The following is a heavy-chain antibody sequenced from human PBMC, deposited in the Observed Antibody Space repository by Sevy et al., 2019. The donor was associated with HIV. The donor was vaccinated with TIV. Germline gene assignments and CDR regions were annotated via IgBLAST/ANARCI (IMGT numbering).Heavy chain of an antibody. Sequence: GGSLRLSCAASGFTFSSYAMHWVRQSPGKGLEWVAVISYDGSNKYYADSVKGRFTISRDNSKNTLYLQMNSLRAEDTAVYYCAKRYPDYDYVWGSYRQGPSDAFDIWGQGTMVTVSS. V-gene: IGHV3-30-3*01. CDR3: AKRYPDYDYVWGSYRQGPSDAFDI. CDR2: ISYDGSNK. J-gene: IGHJ3*02. CDR1: GFTFSSYA. D-gene: IGHD3-16*02.